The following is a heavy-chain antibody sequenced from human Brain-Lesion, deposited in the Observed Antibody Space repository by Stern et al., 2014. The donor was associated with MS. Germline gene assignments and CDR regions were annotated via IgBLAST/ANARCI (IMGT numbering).Heavy chain of an antibody. V-gene: IGHV1-24*01. J-gene: IGHJ4*02. CDR2: FDPEDGET. CDR1: GYTLTELS. D-gene: IGHD1-26*01. Sequence: VQLVESGAEVKKPGASVKVSCKVSGYTLTELSMHWVRQAPRKGLEWMGGFDPEDGETIYAQKFQGRVTMTADTSTDTAYMRLSSLRSEDTAVYYCATLPPGARGNHYRHFDYRGPGTPVTGPS. CDR3: ATLPPGARGNHYRHFDY.